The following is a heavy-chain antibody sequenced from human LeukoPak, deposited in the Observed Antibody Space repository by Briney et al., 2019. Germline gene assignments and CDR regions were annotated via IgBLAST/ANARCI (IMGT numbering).Heavy chain of an antibody. V-gene: IGHV4-34*01. CDR3: ARLRVAVIDY. D-gene: IGHD6-19*01. CDR1: GGSFSGYY. CDR2: IYYSGST. Sequence: SETLSLTCAVYGGSFSGYYWSWIRQPPGKGLEWIGSIYYSGSTYYNPSLKSRVTISVDTSKNQFSLKLSSVTAADTAVYYCARLRVAVIDYWGQGTLVTVSS. J-gene: IGHJ4*02.